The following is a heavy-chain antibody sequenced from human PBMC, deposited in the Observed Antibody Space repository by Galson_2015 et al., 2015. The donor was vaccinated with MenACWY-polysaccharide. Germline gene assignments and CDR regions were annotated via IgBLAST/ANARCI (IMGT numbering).Heavy chain of an antibody. Sequence: SVKASCKACGGSFSILSFKWVRQAPGQGLEWMGRIIPGLDMPNSAPTFQGRVTITADECTATAYRDLCSLRSEDTDVYYGASLLGESPAQTGSFDLWGQGALVTVSS. CDR3: ASLLGESPAQTGSFDL. CDR2: IIPGLDMP. J-gene: IGHJ3*01. V-gene: IGHV1-69*02. D-gene: IGHD2-21*01. CDR1: GGSFSILS.